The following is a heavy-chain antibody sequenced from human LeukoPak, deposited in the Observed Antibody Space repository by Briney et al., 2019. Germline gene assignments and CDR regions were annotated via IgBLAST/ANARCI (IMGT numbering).Heavy chain of an antibody. CDR2: IIPIFGTA. D-gene: IGHD5-18*01. CDR3: ARQGYGSVGSPRSFDY. CDR1: GGTFSSYA. V-gene: IGHV1-69*13. Sequence: ASVKVSCKASGGTFSSYAISWVRQAPGQGLEWMGGIIPIFGTANYAQKFQGRVTITADESTSTAYMEPSSLSSEDTAVYYCARQGYGSVGSPRSFDYWGQGTLVTVSS. J-gene: IGHJ4*02.